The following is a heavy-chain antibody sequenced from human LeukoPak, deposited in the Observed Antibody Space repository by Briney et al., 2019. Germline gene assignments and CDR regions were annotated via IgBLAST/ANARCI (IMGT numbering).Heavy chain of an antibody. CDR1: GFTFSSYA. D-gene: IGHD1-26*01. CDR2: ISGSGGST. Sequence: PGGSLRLSCAASGFTFSSYAMSWVRQAPGKGLEWVSAISGSGGSTYYADSVKGRFTISRDNSKNTLYLQMNSLRAEDTAVYYCAKDRSGSYYYYYYRDVWGKGTTVTVSS. V-gene: IGHV3-23*01. J-gene: IGHJ6*03. CDR3: AKDRSGSYYYYYYRDV.